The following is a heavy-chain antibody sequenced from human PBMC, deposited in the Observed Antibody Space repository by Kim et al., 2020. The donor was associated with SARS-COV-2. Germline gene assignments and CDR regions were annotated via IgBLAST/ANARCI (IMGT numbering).Heavy chain of an antibody. CDR2: INPNSGVT. V-gene: IGHV1-2*06. Sequence: ASVKVSCKASGYTFTGYYMHWVRQAPGQGLEWMGRINPNSGVTNYAQRFQGRVTMTRDTSISTAYMELSRLRSDDTAVYYCARDIAAAGTGSDYWGQGTLVTVSS. D-gene: IGHD6-13*01. J-gene: IGHJ4*02. CDR1: GYTFTGYY. CDR3: ARDIAAAGTGSDY.